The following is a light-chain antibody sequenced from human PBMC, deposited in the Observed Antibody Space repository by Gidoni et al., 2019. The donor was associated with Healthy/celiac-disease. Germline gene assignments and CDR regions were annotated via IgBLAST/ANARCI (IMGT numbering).Light chain of an antibody. Sequence: AIRMTQSPSSFSASTGDRVTITCRASQGISSDLAWYQQKPGKAPKLLIYAASTLQSGVPSRFSGSGSVTDFTLTISCLQSEDFATYYCQQYYSYPWTFGQGTKVEIK. CDR2: AAS. J-gene: IGKJ1*01. V-gene: IGKV1-8*01. CDR3: QQYYSYPWT. CDR1: QGISSD.